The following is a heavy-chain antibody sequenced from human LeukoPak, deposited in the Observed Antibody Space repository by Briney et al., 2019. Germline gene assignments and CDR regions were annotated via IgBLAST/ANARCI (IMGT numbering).Heavy chain of an antibody. J-gene: IGHJ4*02. CDR2: LHSSGST. V-gene: IGHV4-4*07. CDR3: AREYSSSRYLDY. D-gene: IGHD2-2*01. CDR1: AGSISAYY. Sequence: SETLSLTCTVSAGSISAYYWSWIRQPAGRGLEWIGRLHSSGSTNYSPSLQSRVTMSLDTSKNLFSLNLSSITAADTAVYFCAREYSSSRYLDYWGRGILVTVSS.